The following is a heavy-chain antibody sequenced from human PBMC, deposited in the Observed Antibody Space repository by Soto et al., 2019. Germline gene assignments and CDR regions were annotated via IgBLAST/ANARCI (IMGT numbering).Heavy chain of an antibody. J-gene: IGHJ5*02. CDR3: ARMEGWLAENWFDP. D-gene: IGHD6-19*01. V-gene: IGHV4-59*08. CDR2: TYYSGST. CDR1: GGSISSYY. Sequence: QVQLQESGPGLVKPSETLSLTCTVSGGSISSYYWSWIRQPPGKGLEWVGYTYYSGSTNYNPSLKSRVTEAVDTSKNQFSRKLGSVTAADTAVYYCARMEGWLAENWFDPWGQGTLVTFSS.